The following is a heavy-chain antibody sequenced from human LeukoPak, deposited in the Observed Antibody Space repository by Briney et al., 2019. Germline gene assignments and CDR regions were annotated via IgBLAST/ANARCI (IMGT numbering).Heavy chain of an antibody. Sequence: ASVKVSCKASGYTFTGYYMHWVRQAPGQGLEWMGWINPNSGGTNYAQKFQGRVTMTRDTSISTAYMELSRLRSDDTAVYYCARGRASIVLVYYFDYWGQGTLVTVSS. CDR2: INPNSGGT. D-gene: IGHD2-2*01. CDR1: GYTFTGYY. V-gene: IGHV1-2*02. CDR3: ARGRASIVLVYYFDY. J-gene: IGHJ4*02.